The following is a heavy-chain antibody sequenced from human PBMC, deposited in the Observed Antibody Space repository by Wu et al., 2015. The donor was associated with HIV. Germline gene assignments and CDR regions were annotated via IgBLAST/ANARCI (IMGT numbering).Heavy chain of an antibody. CDR2: IIPIFGTA. CDR1: GGTFSSYA. Sequence: QVQLVQSGAEVKKPGSSVKVSCKASGGTFSSYAISWVRQAPGQGLEWMGGIIPIFGTANYAQKFQGRVTITADESTSTAYMELSSLRSEDTAVYYCARGRTITFGGVIEGNWFDPGAREPWSPSPQ. D-gene: IGHD3-16*02. CDR3: ARGRTITFGGVIEGNWFDP. V-gene: IGHV1-69*12. J-gene: IGHJ5*02.